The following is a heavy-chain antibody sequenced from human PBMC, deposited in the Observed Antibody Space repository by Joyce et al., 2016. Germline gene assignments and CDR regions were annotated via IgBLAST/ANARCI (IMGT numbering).Heavy chain of an antibody. V-gene: IGHV5-10-1*03. CDR1: GYSFTSHW. D-gene: IGHD3-10*02. CDR2: IDPRDSYT. CDR3: ARHVTDWFDP. Sequence: VQLVQSGAEVQKPGESLRISCKGSGYSFTSHWSSWVRQVPGKGLEWRGRIDPRDSYTDDSPSVEGHVTISVDKTISAAYLQWSSLRSSDTAIYYCARHVTDWFDPWGQGTLVTVSS. J-gene: IGHJ5*02.